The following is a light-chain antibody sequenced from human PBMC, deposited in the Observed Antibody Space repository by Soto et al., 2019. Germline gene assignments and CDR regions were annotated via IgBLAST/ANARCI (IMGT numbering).Light chain of an antibody. Sequence: DIKMTQSPSSLSASVGDRVTITCRASQVIGNDLGWFQQKPGQAPKRLIYAASFLQSGVPSRFSGSGSGTEFTLTISSLQPDDFATYYCLQHKTYPWTFGQGTKVEIK. CDR2: AAS. V-gene: IGKV1-17*01. J-gene: IGKJ1*01. CDR1: QVIGND. CDR3: LQHKTYPWT.